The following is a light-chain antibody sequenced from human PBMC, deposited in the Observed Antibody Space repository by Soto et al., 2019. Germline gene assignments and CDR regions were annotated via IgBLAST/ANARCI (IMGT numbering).Light chain of an antibody. Sequence: EIVMTRSPATLSVSPGERATFSCRASQSISTSLAWYHQKPGQAPRLLIYGASTRATGVPARFSGSGSGTQFTLTISSLQSEDFATYYCQQSYSTPWTFGQGTKVEIK. CDR2: GAS. V-gene: IGKV3-15*01. J-gene: IGKJ1*01. CDR1: QSISTS. CDR3: QQSYSTPWT.